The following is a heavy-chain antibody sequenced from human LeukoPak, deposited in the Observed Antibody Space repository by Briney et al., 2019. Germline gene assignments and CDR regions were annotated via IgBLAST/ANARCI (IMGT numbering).Heavy chain of an antibody. CDR1: GSRFTTYW. V-gene: IGHV5-51*01. Sequence: GGSLKISCKGSGSRFTTYWIGWVRQMPGKGLEGMGIIYPGDSDTRYSPSFQGQVTISADKSISTAYLQWSSLKASDTAMYYCARQRGSGGDDAFDIWGQGTMVTVSS. J-gene: IGHJ3*02. D-gene: IGHD3-10*01. CDR3: ARQRGSGGDDAFDI. CDR2: IYPGDSDT.